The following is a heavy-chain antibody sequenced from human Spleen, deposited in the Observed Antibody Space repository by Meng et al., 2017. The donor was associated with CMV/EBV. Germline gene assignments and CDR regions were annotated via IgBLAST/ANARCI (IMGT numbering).Heavy chain of an antibody. D-gene: IGHD2-2*01. CDR1: GGSFSGYY. CDR3: ARADGCSSTSCYWDAFDY. CDR2: INHSGST. V-gene: IGHV4-34*01. J-gene: IGHJ4*02. Sequence: SETQSLTCAVYGGSFSGYYWSWIRQPPGKGLEWIGEINHSGSTNYNPSLKSRVTISVDTSKNQFSLKLSSVTAADTAVYYCARADGCSSTSCYWDAFDYWGQGTLVTVSS.